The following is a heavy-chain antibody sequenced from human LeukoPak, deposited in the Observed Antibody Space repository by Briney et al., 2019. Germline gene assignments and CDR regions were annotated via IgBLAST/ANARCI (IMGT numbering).Heavy chain of an antibody. CDR2: ISADNGNT. D-gene: IGHD3-16*01. Sequence: VSCMPSRYSFPNYGIIWLRQAPRQEGDGMGWISADNGNTNYAQKIQGRVTMTTDTSTSTAYMELRSLRSDDTAVYYCARDYPDGLRFGYWGQGTLVTVSS. V-gene: IGHV1-18*01. CDR1: RYSFPNYG. J-gene: IGHJ4*02. CDR3: ARDYPDGLRFGY.